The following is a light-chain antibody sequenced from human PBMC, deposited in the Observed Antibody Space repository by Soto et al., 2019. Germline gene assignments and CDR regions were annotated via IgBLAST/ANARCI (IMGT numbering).Light chain of an antibody. CDR2: NVY. V-gene: IGLV2-14*03. CDR3: SAYTVSRTYV. CDR1: SSDVGAYNF. J-gene: IGLJ1*01. Sequence: QSALTQPASVSGSPGQSITISCTGTSSDVGAYNFVSWHQQHPGKAPKLMIYNVYDRPSGISYRLSGSKSGNTAPLTISGLQGEDEDDYYSSAYTVSRTYVFGTGTKLTVL.